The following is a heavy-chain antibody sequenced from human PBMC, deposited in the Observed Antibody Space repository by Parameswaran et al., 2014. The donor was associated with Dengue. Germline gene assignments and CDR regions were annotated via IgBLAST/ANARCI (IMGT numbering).Heavy chain of an antibody. Sequence: WVRQAPGQGLEWMGIINPSGGSTSYAQKFQGRVTMTRDTSTSTVYMELSSLRSDDTAIYYCAGCSSWYGPFDYWGQGTLVTVSS. V-gene: IGHV1-46*01. CDR3: AGCSSWYGPFDY. D-gene: IGHD6-13*01. CDR2: INPSGGST. J-gene: IGHJ4*02.